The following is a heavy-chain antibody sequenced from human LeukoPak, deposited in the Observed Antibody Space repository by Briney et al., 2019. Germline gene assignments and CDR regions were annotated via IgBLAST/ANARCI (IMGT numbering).Heavy chain of an antibody. CDR2: IIPILGIA. D-gene: IGHD1-14*01. V-gene: IGHV1-69*04. J-gene: IGHJ4*02. CDR3: AREGLLTPCYFDY. CDR1: GGTFSSYA. Sequence: ASVKVSCKASGGTFSSYAISWVRQAPGQGLEWMGRIIPILGIANYAQKFQGRVTITADKSTSTAYMELSSLRSEDTAVYYCAREGLLTPCYFDYWGQGTLVTVSS.